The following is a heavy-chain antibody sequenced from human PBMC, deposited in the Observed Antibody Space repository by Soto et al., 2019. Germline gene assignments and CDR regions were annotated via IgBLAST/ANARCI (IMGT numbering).Heavy chain of an antibody. D-gene: IGHD3-16*02. CDR3: ARESRIQQQEYYDYVWGSYRPTGYFDY. CDR1: GFTFSSYA. Sequence: GGSMRLSCAASGFTFSSYAMHWVRQAPGKGLEWAAVISYDGSNKYYADSVKGRFTISRDNSKNTLYLQMNSLRAEDTAVYYCARESRIQQQEYYDYVWGSYRPTGYFDYWGQGTLVTVSS. CDR2: ISYDGSNK. V-gene: IGHV3-30-3*01. J-gene: IGHJ4*02.